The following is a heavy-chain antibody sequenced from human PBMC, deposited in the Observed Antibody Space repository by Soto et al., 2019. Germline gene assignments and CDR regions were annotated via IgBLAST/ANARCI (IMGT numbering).Heavy chain of an antibody. V-gene: IGHV3-30-3*01. D-gene: IGHD3-22*01. Sequence: GGSLRLSCAASGFTFSSYAMHWVRQAPGKGLEWVAVISYDGSNKYYADSVKGRFTISRDNSKNTLYLQMNSLRAEDTAVYYCARDRGSGYHYYYGMDVWGQGTTVTVSS. CDR2: ISYDGSNK. CDR1: GFTFSSYA. J-gene: IGHJ6*02. CDR3: ARDRGSGYHYYYGMDV.